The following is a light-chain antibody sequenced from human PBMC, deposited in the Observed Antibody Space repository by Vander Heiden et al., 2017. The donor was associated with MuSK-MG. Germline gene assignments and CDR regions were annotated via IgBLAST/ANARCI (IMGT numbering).Light chain of an antibody. CDR2: AAS. V-gene: IGKV1-39*01. CDR1: ESISNK. J-gene: IGKJ2*01. CDR3: QQNDSSPMYN. Sequence: DIQITQSPSSLSASVGDRVTFTCRASESISNKLNWYQHKAGKAPKLLIYAASTLHSGVPSRFSGSGYGTDFTLTISSRQPEDSAAYYCQQNDSSPMYNFGQGTKLEIK.